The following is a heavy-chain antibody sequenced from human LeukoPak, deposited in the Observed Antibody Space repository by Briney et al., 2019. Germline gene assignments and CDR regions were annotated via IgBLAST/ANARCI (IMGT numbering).Heavy chain of an antibody. J-gene: IGHJ5*01. Sequence: GGSLRLSCAASGFTFSRSDMNWVRQAPGKGLEWVSSISGSSSYIYYTDSLKGRFTISRDNAKNSLYLQMNSLRAEDTAVYYCARGSSNVAARNNWFGSWGQGTLVIVSS. V-gene: IGHV3-21*01. CDR3: ARGSSNVAARNNWFGS. CDR1: GFTFSRSD. D-gene: IGHD6-6*01. CDR2: ISGSSSYI.